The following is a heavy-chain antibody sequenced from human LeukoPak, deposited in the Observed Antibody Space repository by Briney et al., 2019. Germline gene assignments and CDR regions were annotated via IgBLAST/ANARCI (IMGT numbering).Heavy chain of an antibody. Sequence: GESLKISCNGSGYXFTSYWICWVRQMPGKGLEWMGTIDPSDSYNNYSPSFQGHVTISADKSISTAYLQWSSLKASDTAMYYCARAYSRSRFDYWGQGTLVTVSS. D-gene: IGHD6-6*01. V-gene: IGHV5-10-1*01. J-gene: IGHJ4*02. CDR3: ARAYSRSRFDY. CDR2: IDPSDSYN. CDR1: GYXFTSYW.